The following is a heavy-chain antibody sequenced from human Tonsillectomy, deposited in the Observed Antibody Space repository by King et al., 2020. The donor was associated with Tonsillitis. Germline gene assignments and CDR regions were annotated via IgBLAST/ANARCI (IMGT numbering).Heavy chain of an antibody. CDR3: VGEQQRGVDP. J-gene: IGHJ5*02. V-gene: IGHV3-21*01. CDR2: ISSSSSYI. CDR1: GLTFSSYS. D-gene: IGHD6-13*01. Sequence: EVQLVESGGGLVKPGGSLRVSCVASGLTFSSYSMNWVRQAPGQGLEWVSSISSSSSYIYYADSVKGRFTISRDNAKNSLYLQMNSLRAEDTAVYYCVGEQQRGVDPWGQGTLVTVSS.